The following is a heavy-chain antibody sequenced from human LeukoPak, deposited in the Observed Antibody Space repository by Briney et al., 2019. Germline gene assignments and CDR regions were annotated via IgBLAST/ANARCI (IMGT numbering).Heavy chain of an antibody. CDR1: GFTFSDYY. D-gene: IGHD3-3*01. V-gene: IGHV3-11*01. Sequence: GGSLRLSCAASGFTFSDYYMSWIRQAPGKGLEWVSYISSSGSTIYYADSVKGRFTISRDNAQNSLYLQMNSLRAEDTAVYYCARVDFWSGYIFDYWGQGTLVTVSS. J-gene: IGHJ4*02. CDR2: ISSSGSTI. CDR3: ARVDFWSGYIFDY.